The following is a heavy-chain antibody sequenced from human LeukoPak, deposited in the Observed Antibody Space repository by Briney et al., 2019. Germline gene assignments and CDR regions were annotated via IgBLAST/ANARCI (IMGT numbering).Heavy chain of an antibody. CDR3: ARRQYCSSTSCPDNWFDP. J-gene: IGHJ5*02. CDR2: IYYSGST. CDR1: GGSISSSSYY. V-gene: IGHV4-39*01. Sequence: SETLSLTCTVSGGSISSSSYYWGWIRQPPGKGLKWIGSIYYSGSTYYNPSLKSRVTISVDTSKNQFSLKLSSVTAADTAVYYCARRQYCSSTSCPDNWFDPWGQGTLVTVSS. D-gene: IGHD2-2*01.